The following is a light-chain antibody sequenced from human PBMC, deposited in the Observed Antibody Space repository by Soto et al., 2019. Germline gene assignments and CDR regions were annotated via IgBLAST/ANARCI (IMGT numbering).Light chain of an antibody. V-gene: IGKV3D-15*01. CDR2: GAS. CDR3: QHYNSYSEA. CDR1: QDIRSS. J-gene: IGKJ1*01. Sequence: EIVLTQSPGTLSLSPGERATLSCRASQDIRSSLAWYQQKRGQAPRLLMFGASSRATGIPDRFSGSGSGTEFTLTISSLQPDDFATYYCQHYNSYSEAFGQGTKVDIK.